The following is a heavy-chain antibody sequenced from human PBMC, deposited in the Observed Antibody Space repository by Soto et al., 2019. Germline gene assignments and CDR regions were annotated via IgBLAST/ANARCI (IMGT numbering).Heavy chain of an antibody. D-gene: IGHD5-18*01. CDR3: AKDSRGYSYGYEYYVDY. J-gene: IGHJ4*02. CDR1: GFTFSSYS. Sequence: GGSLRLSCAASGFTFSSYSMHWGRQAPGKGLEWVAVISYDGSNKYYADSVKGRFTISRDNSKNTLYLQMNSLRAEDTAVYYCAKDSRGYSYGYEYYVDYRGQRTLVTVS. V-gene: IGHV3-30*18. CDR2: ISYDGSNK.